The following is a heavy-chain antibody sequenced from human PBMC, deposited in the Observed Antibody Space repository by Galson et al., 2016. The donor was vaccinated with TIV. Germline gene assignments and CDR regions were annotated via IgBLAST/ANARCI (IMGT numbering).Heavy chain of an antibody. CDR3: ARDVWVAYTDRPYFDS. V-gene: IGHV4-4*07. D-gene: IGHD1-26*01. CDR2: IYTGVKS. CDR1: GTSISDDY. J-gene: IGHJ4*02. Sequence: LSLTCSVSGTSISDDYWSWLRQPAGKTLEWIGPIYTGVKSDYNPSLESRVTLSADTSKNQFSLSLWSVTAADTAVYFCARDVWVAYTDRPYFDSWGQGILVTVSS.